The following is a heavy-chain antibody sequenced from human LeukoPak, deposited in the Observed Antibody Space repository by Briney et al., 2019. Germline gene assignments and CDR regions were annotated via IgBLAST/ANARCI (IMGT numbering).Heavy chain of an antibody. CDR1: GFTFSSYA. D-gene: IGHD3-10*01. V-gene: IGHV3-23*01. CDR3: AKEKYYGSD. CDR2: ISAGGGST. J-gene: IGHJ4*02. Sequence: GGSLRLSCAASGFTFSSYAMSWVRQAPGKGLEWVSSISAGGGSTNYADSVKGRFTISRENPKNTLYLQMNSLRAEDTAVCYCAKEKYYGSDWGQGTLVTVSS.